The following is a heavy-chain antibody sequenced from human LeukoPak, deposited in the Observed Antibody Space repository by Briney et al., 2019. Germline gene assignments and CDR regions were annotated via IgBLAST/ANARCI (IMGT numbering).Heavy chain of an antibody. Sequence: PGGSLRLSCAASGFTFSSYDMHWVRQATGKGLEWVSAIGTAGDTYYPGSVKGRFTISRENAKNSLYLQMNSLRAGDTAVYYCARDGYCSGGSCYGENYGMDVWGQGTTVTVSS. J-gene: IGHJ6*02. V-gene: IGHV3-13*01. CDR3: ARDGYCSGGSCYGENYGMDV. CDR1: GFTFSSYD. D-gene: IGHD2-15*01. CDR2: IGTAGDT.